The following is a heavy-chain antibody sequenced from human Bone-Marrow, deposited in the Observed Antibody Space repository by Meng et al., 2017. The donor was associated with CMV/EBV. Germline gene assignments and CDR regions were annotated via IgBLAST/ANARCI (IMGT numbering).Heavy chain of an antibody. J-gene: IGHJ5*02. D-gene: IGHD3-3*01. V-gene: IGHV3-9*01. Sequence: SLKISCAASGFTFDDYAMHWGRQAPGKGLEWVSGISWNSGSIGYADSVKGRFTISRDNAKNSLYLQMNSLRSEDTAVYYCARDRIRRNGFLEWFHTYNWFDPWGQGTLVTGSS. CDR3: ARDRIRRNGFLEWFHTYNWFDP. CDR1: GFTFDDYA. CDR2: ISWNSGSI.